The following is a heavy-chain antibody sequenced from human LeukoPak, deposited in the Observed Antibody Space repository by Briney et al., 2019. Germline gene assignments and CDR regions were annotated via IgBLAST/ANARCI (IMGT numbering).Heavy chain of an antibody. V-gene: IGHV4-4*07. Sequence: PSETLSLTCTVSGGSISSYYWSWIRQPAGKGLEWIGRIYTSVSTNYNPSLKSRVTISLDTSKNQFSLKLSSVTAADTAVYYCARRGSSTSLYYYYYYMDVWGKGTTVTVSS. D-gene: IGHD6-13*01. J-gene: IGHJ6*03. CDR1: GGSISSYY. CDR2: IYTSVST. CDR3: ARRGSSTSLYYYYYYMDV.